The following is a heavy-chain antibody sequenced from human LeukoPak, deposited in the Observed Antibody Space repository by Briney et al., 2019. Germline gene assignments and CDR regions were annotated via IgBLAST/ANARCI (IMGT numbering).Heavy chain of an antibody. CDR2: IYYSGST. D-gene: IGHD3-10*01. CDR1: GGSISSSSYY. Sequence: SETLSLTCTVSGGSISSSSYYWGWIRQPPGKGLEWIGSIYYSGSTYYNPSLKSRVTISVDTSKNQFSLKLSSVTAADTAVYYCARHQGLLWFGDLPDAFDIWGQGTMVTVSS. V-gene: IGHV4-39*01. CDR3: ARHQGLLWFGDLPDAFDI. J-gene: IGHJ3*02.